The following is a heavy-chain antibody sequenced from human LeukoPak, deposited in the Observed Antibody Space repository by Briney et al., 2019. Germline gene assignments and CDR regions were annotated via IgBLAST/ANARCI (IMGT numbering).Heavy chain of an antibody. CDR2: INPSGGST. D-gene: IGHD1-26*01. Sequence: GASVKVSCKASGYTFTSYYMHWARQAPGQGLEWMGIINPSGGSTSYAQKFQGRVTMTRDTSTSTVYMELSSLRSEDTAVYYCARTVGATLALDYWGQGTLVTVSS. CDR1: GYTFTSYY. CDR3: ARTVGATLALDY. J-gene: IGHJ4*02. V-gene: IGHV1-46*01.